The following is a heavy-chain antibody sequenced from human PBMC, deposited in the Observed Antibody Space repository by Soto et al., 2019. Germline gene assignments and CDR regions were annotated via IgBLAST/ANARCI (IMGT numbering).Heavy chain of an antibody. CDR2: TYPGDSDT. D-gene: IGHD4-17*01. V-gene: IGHV5-51*01. J-gene: IGHJ1*01. CDR3: VRQFKEGLLYFHH. Sequence: PGESLKISCTGSGYSFTGYWIGWVRQMPGKGLEWMGITYPGDSDTRYSPSFQGQVTISADRSISTAYLQWSSLKASDTAMYYCVRQFKEGLLYFHHWGQGTLVTVSS. CDR1: GYSFTGYW.